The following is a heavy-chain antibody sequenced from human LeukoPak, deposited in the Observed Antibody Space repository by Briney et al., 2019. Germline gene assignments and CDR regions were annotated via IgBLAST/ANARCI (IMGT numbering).Heavy chain of an antibody. D-gene: IGHD2-21*02. CDR3: ARVVGCGGDCYSGISDY. Sequence: ASVKVSCKASGYTFTSYGISWVRQAPGQGLEWMGWINTNTGNPTHAQGFTGRFVFSLDTSVSTAYLQISSLKAEDTAVYYCARVVGCGGDCYSGISDYWDQGTLVTVSS. CDR2: INTNTGNP. V-gene: IGHV7-4-1*02. CDR1: GYTFTSYG. J-gene: IGHJ4*02.